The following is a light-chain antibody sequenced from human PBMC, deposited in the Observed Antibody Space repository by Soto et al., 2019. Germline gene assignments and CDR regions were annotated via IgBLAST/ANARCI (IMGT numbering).Light chain of an antibody. CDR3: CSYGGGYV. Sequence: QSALTQPASVSGSPGQSITISCTGTSSDVGGYNYVSWYQQHPGKAPKLMIYDVNKRPSGVPDRFSGSKSGNTASLTISGLQTEDEADYYCCSYGGGYVFGTGTKVTVL. V-gene: IGLV2-11*01. CDR2: DVN. CDR1: SSDVGGYNY. J-gene: IGLJ1*01.